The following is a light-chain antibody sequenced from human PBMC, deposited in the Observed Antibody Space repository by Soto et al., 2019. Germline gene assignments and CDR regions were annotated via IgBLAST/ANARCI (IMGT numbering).Light chain of an antibody. V-gene: IGKV1-39*01. CDR2: AAS. CDR3: QQSFSTPRT. J-gene: IGKJ1*01. Sequence: DLQMTQSPSSLSASVGDRVTISCRASQSISTYLNWYQQRPGKAPKLLIYAASSLQSWVPSRFSGSGSGTDFALSISSLQPEDFATYYCQQSFSTPRTFGQGTKVEI. CDR1: QSISTY.